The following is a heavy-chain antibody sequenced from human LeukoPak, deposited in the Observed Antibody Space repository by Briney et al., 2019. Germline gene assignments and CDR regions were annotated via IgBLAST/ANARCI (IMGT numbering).Heavy chain of an antibody. CDR2: IYSGGST. CDR1: GFTFINAW. CDR3: AKEMATMNAFDI. V-gene: IGHV3-66*01. D-gene: IGHD5-24*01. J-gene: IGHJ3*02. Sequence: GGSLRLSCAASGFTFINAWMSWVRQAPGKGLEWVSVIYSGGSTDYKDSVKDRFIISRDNSKNTLYLQMNSLRAEDTAVYYCAKEMATMNAFDIWGRGTMVTVSS.